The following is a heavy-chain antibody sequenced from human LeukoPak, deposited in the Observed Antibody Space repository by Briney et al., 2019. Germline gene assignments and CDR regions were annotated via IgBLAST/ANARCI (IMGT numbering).Heavy chain of an antibody. J-gene: IGHJ4*02. V-gene: IGHV4-39*01. CDR3: ASQMTIYVLRFSVYYFDY. CDR1: GGSISSSSYY. Sequence: SETLSLTCTVSGGSISSSSYYWGWIRQPPGKGLEWIGSIYYSGSSYCTPSLKSRVTISVDTSKNQFSLKLSSVTAADTGVYYCASQMTIYVLRFSVYYFDYWGQRTLVTVSS. D-gene: IGHD3-3*01. CDR2: IYYSGSS.